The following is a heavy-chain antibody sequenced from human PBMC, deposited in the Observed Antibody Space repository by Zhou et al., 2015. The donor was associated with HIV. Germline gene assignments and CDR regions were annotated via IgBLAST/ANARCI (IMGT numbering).Heavy chain of an antibody. V-gene: IGHV1-69*01. CDR2: IIPIFGTA. D-gene: IGHD3-10*01. Sequence: QVQLVQSGAEVKKPGSSVKVSCKASGGTFSSYAISWVRQAPGQGLEWMGGIIPIFGTANYAQKFQGRVTITADESTSTAYMELSSLRSEDTAVYYCARVRVGGDMVRGVIPYGMDVVGPRGPRVTVSS. CDR1: GGTFSSYA. J-gene: IGHJ6*02. CDR3: ARVRVGGDMVRGVIPYGMDV.